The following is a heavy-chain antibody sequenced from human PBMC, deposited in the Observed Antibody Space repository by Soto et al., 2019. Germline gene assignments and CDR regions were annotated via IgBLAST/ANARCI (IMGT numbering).Heavy chain of an antibody. J-gene: IGHJ6*02. V-gene: IGHV4-34*01. D-gene: IGHD4-17*01. CDR3: ARASMTTIAMDV. CDR2: VHPSGST. Sequence: SETLSLTCAVFSASLGDHYWAWIRQSPDRGLEWIGEVHPSGSTDYNPSLKSRLTLSLDTSKNQFSLKLTSVTAADTAVYYCARASMTTIAMDVWGQGTTVTVSS. CDR1: SASLGDHY.